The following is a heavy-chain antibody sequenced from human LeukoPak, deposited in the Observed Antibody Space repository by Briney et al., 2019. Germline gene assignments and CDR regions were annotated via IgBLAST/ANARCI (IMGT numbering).Heavy chain of an antibody. Sequence: SVKVSCKACGGTFSSYAISWVRQAPGQGREWMGRIIPIFGIANYAQKFQGRVTITADQSTSTAYMELSSLRSEDTAVYYCARVGADTYYSYYYGMHVGGQRPTDTVPS. CDR2: IIPIFGIA. J-gene: IGHJ6*02. CDR1: GGTFSSYA. D-gene: IGHD1-26*01. CDR3: ARVGADTYYSYYYGMHV. V-gene: IGHV1-69*04.